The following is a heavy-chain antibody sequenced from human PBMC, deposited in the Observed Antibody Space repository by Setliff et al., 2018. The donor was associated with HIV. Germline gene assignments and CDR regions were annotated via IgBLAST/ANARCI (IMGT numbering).Heavy chain of an antibody. CDR3: AHRRVGNYDSSGNYHSYFDY. Sequence: SGPTLVNPTETLTLTCTFSGFSLTTIRVAVGWIRQPPGKASEWLGFIYWDDDKRYSPSLKTRITITKDTSKNQVVLTMARMDPVDTATYYCAHRRVGNYDSSGNYHSYFDYWGQGILVTVSS. CDR2: IYWDDDK. D-gene: IGHD3-22*01. J-gene: IGHJ4*02. CDR1: GFSLTTIRVA. V-gene: IGHV2-5*02.